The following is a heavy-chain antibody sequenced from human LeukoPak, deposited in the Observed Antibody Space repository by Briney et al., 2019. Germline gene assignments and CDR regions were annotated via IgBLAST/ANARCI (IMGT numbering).Heavy chain of an antibody. J-gene: IGHJ5*02. V-gene: IGHV4-59*12. CDR3: ARDSGTTGEVKFDP. CDR2: ISYNGSP. Sequence: SSETLSLTCTVSSGSISSYYWTWIRQPPGKGLDWIGYISYNGSPNYNPALQSRVTMSVDTSKNQFSLKLSSVTAADTAVYYCARDSGTTGEVKFDPWGQGTLVTVSS. D-gene: IGHD3-10*01. CDR1: SGSISSYY.